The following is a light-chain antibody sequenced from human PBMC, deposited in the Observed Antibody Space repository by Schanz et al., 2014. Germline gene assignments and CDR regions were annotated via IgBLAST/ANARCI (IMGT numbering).Light chain of an antibody. J-gene: IGKJ2*01. CDR3: QHRRT. V-gene: IGKV3D-20*02. CDR1: QSVSSSY. Sequence: EIVLTQSPATLSVSPGERATLSCRASQSVSSSYLAWYQQKPGQAPRLLIYGASSRATGIPDRFSGSGSGTDFILTISSLEPEDSAVYYCQHRRTFGHGTKLEIK. CDR2: GAS.